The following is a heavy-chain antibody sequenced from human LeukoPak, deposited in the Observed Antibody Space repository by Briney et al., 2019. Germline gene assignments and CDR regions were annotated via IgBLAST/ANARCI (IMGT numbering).Heavy chain of an antibody. J-gene: IGHJ4*02. CDR2: IYSGGST. D-gene: IGHD2-15*01. V-gene: IGHV3-66*01. CDR1: GFTVSSNY. CDR3: ASSLVAADFDY. Sequence: GGSLRLSCAASGFTVSSNYMSWVRQAPGKGLEWVSVIYSGGSTYYADSVKGRFTISRDSSKNTLYLQMNSLRAEDTAVYYCASSLVAADFDYWGQGTLVTVSS.